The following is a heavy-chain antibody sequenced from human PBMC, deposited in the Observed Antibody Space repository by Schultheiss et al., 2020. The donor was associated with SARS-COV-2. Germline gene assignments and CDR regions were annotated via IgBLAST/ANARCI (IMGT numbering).Heavy chain of an antibody. CDR1: GGSISSYY. Sequence: AGSLSLTCTVSGGSISSYYWSWIRQPAGKGLEWIGRIYYSGSTNYNPSLKSRVTISVDTSKNQFSLKLSSVTAADTAVYYCARDAVYYYGSGSWDWFDPWGQGTLVTVSS. V-gene: IGHV4-4*07. J-gene: IGHJ5*02. CDR3: ARDAVYYYGSGSWDWFDP. CDR2: IYYSGST. D-gene: IGHD3-10*01.